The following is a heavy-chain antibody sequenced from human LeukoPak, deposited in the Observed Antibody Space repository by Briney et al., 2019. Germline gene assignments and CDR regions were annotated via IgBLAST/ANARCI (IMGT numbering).Heavy chain of an antibody. J-gene: IGHJ4*02. D-gene: IGHD1-26*01. V-gene: IGHV3-23*01. CDR2: ISGSGGST. CDR1: GFTFSSYA. Sequence: PGGSLRLSCAASGFTFSSYAMSWVRQAPGKGLEWVSAISGSGGSTYYADSVKGRFTISRDNSKNTLYLQMNSLRAEDTAVYYCAKEFILPRIVGATDPFDYWGQGTLVIVSS. CDR3: AKEFILPRIVGATDPFDY.